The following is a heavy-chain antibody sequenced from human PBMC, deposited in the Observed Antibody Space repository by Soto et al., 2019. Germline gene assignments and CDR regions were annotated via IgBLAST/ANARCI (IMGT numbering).Heavy chain of an antibody. D-gene: IGHD3-10*01. CDR3: AKGYGSGTHRPPDY. CDR2: ISGSGGST. Sequence: GGSLRLSCAASGFTFSSYAMSWVRQAPGKGLEWVSAISGSGGSTYYADSVKGRFTISRDNSKNTLYLQMNSLRAEDTAVYYCAKGYGSGTHRPPDYWGQGTLVTVSS. CDR1: GFTFSSYA. V-gene: IGHV3-23*01. J-gene: IGHJ4*02.